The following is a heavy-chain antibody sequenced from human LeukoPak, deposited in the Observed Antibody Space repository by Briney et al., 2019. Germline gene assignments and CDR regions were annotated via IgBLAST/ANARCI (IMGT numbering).Heavy chain of an antibody. CDR2: IKQDGVDK. J-gene: IGHJ4*02. Sequence: GGSLRLSCAASGFSFSRSYMNWVRQAPGKGLEWVATIKQDGVDKYYVDSVKGRFTISRDTAKNSLFPQMNSLGAEDTAVYYCARDPSRYDLDYWGQGTLVTVSS. CDR3: ARDPSRYDLDY. CDR1: GFSFSRSY. V-gene: IGHV3-7*01. D-gene: IGHD5-12*01.